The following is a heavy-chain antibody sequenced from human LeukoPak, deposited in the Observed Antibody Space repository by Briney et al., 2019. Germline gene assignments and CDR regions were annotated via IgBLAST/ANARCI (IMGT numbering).Heavy chain of an antibody. D-gene: IGHD5-24*01. Sequence: SETLSLTCTVSGGSISSSSYYWGWIRQPPGKGLEWIGSIYYSGSTYYNPSLKSRVTISVDTSKNQFSLKLSSVTAADTAVYYCASPATDGYNYGGFDYWGQGTLVTVSS. CDR3: ASPATDGYNYGGFDY. J-gene: IGHJ4*02. CDR1: GGSISSSSYY. CDR2: IYYSGST. V-gene: IGHV4-39*07.